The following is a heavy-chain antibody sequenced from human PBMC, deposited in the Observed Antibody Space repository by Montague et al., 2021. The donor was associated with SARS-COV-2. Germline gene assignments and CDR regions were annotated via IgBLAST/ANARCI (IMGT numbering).Heavy chain of an antibody. V-gene: IGHV4-39*01. J-gene: IGHJ4*02. CDR2: IFYDGTS. Sequence: SETLSLTCTVSGVSISSAHYCWGWVRQTPGKGLEWIGNIFYDGTSRSNPSLNSRVTISVDTSKSQLSLRLSSVAAADTAVYFCARHKARNVAPYYFGYWGQGTVVTVSS. CDR1: GVSISSAHYC. D-gene: IGHD1-14*01. CDR3: ARHKARNVAPYYFGY.